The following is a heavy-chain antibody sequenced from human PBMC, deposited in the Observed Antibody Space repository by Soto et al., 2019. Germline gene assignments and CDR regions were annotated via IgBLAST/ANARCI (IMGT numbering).Heavy chain of an antibody. V-gene: IGHV1-69*06. CDR1: GGTFSSYA. D-gene: IGHD2-2*01. CDR2: IIPIFGTA. Sequence: ASVKVSCKASGGTFSSYAISWVRQAPGQGLEWMGGIIPIFGTANYAQKFQGRVTITADKSTSTAYMELSSLRSEDTAVYYCARNYGVPAASWFDPWGQGTLGTVSA. J-gene: IGHJ5*02. CDR3: ARNYGVPAASWFDP.